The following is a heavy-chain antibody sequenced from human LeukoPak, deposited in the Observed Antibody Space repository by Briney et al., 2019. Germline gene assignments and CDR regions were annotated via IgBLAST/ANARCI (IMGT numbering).Heavy chain of an antibody. CDR3: ARDSSSTSCCSGGNY. V-gene: IGHV3-30*12. D-gene: IGHD2-2*01. CDR2: IYYDGSNN. J-gene: IGHJ4*02. CDR1: GFTFNSFG. Sequence: PGGSLRLSCAASGFTFNSFGIHWVRQAPGKGLEWVAVIYYDGSNNFYSDSVKGRFTISRDNSKNTVFLQMSSLRAEDTAVYYCARDSSSTSCCSGGNYWGQGTLVTVSS.